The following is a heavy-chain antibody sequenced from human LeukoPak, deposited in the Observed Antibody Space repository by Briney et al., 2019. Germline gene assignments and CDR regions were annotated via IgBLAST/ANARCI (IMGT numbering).Heavy chain of an antibody. CDR1: GGSLKNSF. CDR3: AREVSPMVRGVIKGFWFDP. CDR2: LFTTGTTDHSPAL. J-gene: IGHJ5*02. V-gene: IGHV4-4*07. D-gene: IGHD3-10*01. Sequence: SETLSLTCAVSGGSLKNSFWNWIRQPAGKRLEWIGRLFTTGTTDHSPALNYNPSLRSRVSMSVDVSKNQFSLTLTSVTAADTAVYYCAREVSPMVRGVIKGFWFDPWGQGTLVTVSS.